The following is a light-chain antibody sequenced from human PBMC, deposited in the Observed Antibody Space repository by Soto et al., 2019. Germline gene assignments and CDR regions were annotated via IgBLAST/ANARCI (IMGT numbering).Light chain of an antibody. CDR1: QSVGSK. V-gene: IGKV3-15*01. CDR2: GAS. J-gene: IGKJ4*01. Sequence: KLVARSPITLSVSPGARATLSCRASQSVGSKLAWYQQQPGQDPTLLLYGASTRAPGIPVRFSGSGSGTEFTLTVSSRLSADFAVYYCRQYHSRSPPTFGGGTKVDIK. CDR3: RQYHSRSPPT.